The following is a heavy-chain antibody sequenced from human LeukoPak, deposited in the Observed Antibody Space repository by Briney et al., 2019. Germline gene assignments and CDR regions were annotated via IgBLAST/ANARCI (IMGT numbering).Heavy chain of an antibody. CDR3: ARDGPMPYDY. D-gene: IGHD2-2*01. J-gene: IGHJ4*02. V-gene: IGHV1-2*02. CDR2: INHNSGGT. Sequence: ASVKVSCKASGYTFTGNYMHWVRQAPGQGLEWMGWINHNSGGTNYAQKFQGRVTMTRDTSISTAYMELSGLRSDDTAVYYCARDGPMPYDYWGQGTLVPVSS. CDR1: GYTFTGNY.